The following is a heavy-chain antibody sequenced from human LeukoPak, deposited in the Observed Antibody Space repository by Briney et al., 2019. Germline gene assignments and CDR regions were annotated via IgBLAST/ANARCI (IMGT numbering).Heavy chain of an antibody. CDR1: GFTFSDYY. Sequence: GGSLRLSCAASGFTFSDYYMSWIRQAPGKGLEWVSYISSSSSYTNYADSVKGRFTISRDNAKNSLYLQMNSLRAEDTAVYYCARVDVLRYFDWSVAAFDTWGQGTMVTVSS. D-gene: IGHD3-9*01. CDR2: ISSSSSYT. V-gene: IGHV3-11*05. CDR3: ARVDVLRYFDWSVAAFDT. J-gene: IGHJ3*02.